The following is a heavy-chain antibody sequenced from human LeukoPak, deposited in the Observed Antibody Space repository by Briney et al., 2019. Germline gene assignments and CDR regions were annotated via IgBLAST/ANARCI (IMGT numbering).Heavy chain of an antibody. V-gene: IGHV3-21*01. CDR2: ISSSSSYI. Sequence: MPGGSLRLSCAASGFTFSSYSMNWVRQAPGKGLESVSSISSSSSYIYYADSVKGRFTISRDNAKNSLYLQMNSLRAEDTAVYYCARDPGYYDSSGYHGYWGQGTLVTVSS. CDR1: GFTFSSYS. CDR3: ARDPGYYDSSGYHGY. J-gene: IGHJ4*02. D-gene: IGHD3-22*01.